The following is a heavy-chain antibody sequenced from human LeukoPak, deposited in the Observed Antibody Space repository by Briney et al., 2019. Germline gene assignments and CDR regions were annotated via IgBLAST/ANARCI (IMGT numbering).Heavy chain of an antibody. D-gene: IGHD1-26*01. CDR1: GGTFRSYA. J-gene: IGHJ5*02. Sequence: ASVKLSCKASGGTFRSYAISWVRHAPGQGLEWMGGIIPIFGTANYAQKFQGRVTITADESTSTAYMELSSLRSEDTAVYYCARGTMGATGNWFDPWGQGTLVTVSS. V-gene: IGHV1-69*13. CDR3: ARGTMGATGNWFDP. CDR2: IIPIFGTA.